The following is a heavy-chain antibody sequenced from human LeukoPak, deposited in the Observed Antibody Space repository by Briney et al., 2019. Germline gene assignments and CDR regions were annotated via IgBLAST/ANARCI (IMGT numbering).Heavy chain of an antibody. Sequence: GASVKVSCKASGYTFTGYYMHWVRQAPGQGLEWMGWINPNSGGTNYAQKFQGRVTMTRDTSTSTVYMELSSLRSEDTAVYYCARGTSPCGGDCYDEFYYYYYMDVWGKGTTVTVSS. D-gene: IGHD2-21*01. CDR2: INPNSGGT. V-gene: IGHV1-2*02. CDR3: ARGTSPCGGDCYDEFYYYYYMDV. CDR1: GYTFTGYY. J-gene: IGHJ6*03.